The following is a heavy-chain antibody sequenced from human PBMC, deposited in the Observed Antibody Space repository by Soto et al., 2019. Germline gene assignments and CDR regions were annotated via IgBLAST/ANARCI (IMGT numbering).Heavy chain of an antibody. Sequence: SSTXSLTGAFCVFCLSESYLTLIRQPPGKGLELIGEINHVGGTNYNPSLKSRVTMSVDTSQNQFSLRLISVTAADTAMYFCVRIRYQLNSSVLCLETRGQGTPV. D-gene: IGHD3-16*01. J-gene: IGHJ4*02. CDR3: VRIRYQLNSSVLCLET. V-gene: IGHV4-34*01. CDR2: INHVGGT. CDR1: VFCLSESY.